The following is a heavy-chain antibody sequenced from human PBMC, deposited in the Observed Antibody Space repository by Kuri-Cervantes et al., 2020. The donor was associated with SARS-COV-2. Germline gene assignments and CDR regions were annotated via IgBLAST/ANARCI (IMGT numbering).Heavy chain of an antibody. Sequence: GSLRLSCTVSGGSISSYYWSWIRQPPGKGLEWIGRIYTSGSTNYNPSLKSRVTISVDTSKNQFSLKLSSVTAADTAVYYCARDGSFSPLYYYYYYMDVWGKGTTVTVSS. CDR2: IYTSGST. CDR3: ARDGSFSPLYYYYYYMDV. CDR1: GGSISSYY. V-gene: IGHV4-4*08. J-gene: IGHJ6*03. D-gene: IGHD2/OR15-2a*01.